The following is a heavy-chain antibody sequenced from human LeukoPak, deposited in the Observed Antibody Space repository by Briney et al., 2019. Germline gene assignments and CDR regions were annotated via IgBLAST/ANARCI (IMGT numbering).Heavy chain of an antibody. Sequence: GGSLRLSCVASGFTFSGYWMHWVRQAPGKGLEWASRIKGDGSSTSYADSVKGRFTISRDNAKNTLYLQMNSLRAEDTAVYYCAKSDWFDPWGQGTLVTVSS. J-gene: IGHJ5*02. CDR2: IKGDGSST. CDR1: GFTFSGYW. V-gene: IGHV3-74*01. CDR3: AKSDWFDP.